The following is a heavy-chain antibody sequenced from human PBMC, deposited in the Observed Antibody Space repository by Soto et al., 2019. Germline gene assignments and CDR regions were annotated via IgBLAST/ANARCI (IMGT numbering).Heavy chain of an antibody. Sequence: PGGSLRLSCAASGFTFRSYGMHWVRQAPGKGLEWVALISYDGINKYYADSVKGRFTISRDNSKNTLYLQMNSLRAEDTAVYFCAGFCIDANCPVDYWGQGALVTVSS. CDR3: AGFCIDANCPVDY. CDR1: GFTFRSYG. V-gene: IGHV3-30*03. D-gene: IGHD1-1*01. CDR2: ISYDGINK. J-gene: IGHJ4*02.